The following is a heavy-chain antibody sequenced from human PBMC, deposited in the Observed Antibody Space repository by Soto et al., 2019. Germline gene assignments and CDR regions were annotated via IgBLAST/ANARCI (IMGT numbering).Heavy chain of an antibody. J-gene: IGHJ6*02. CDR2: IIPIFGTA. D-gene: IGHD3-3*01. V-gene: IGHV1-69*13. Sequence: GASVKVSCKASGGTFSSYAISWVRQAPGQGLEWMGGIIPIFGTANYAQKFQGRVTITADESTSTAYMELSSLRSEDTAVYYCARVLDYDFWSGYPPVTYHYYGMDVWGQGTTVTVS. CDR3: ARVLDYDFWSGYPPVTYHYYGMDV. CDR1: GGTFSSYA.